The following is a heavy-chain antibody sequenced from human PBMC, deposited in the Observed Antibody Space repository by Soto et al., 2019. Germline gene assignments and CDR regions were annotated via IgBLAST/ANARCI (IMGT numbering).Heavy chain of an antibody. CDR3: AKGPEYDILTGCDY. J-gene: IGHJ4*02. D-gene: IGHD3-9*01. Sequence: EEQLLESGGGFVQPGESLRLSCAASGFTFSLSAMSWVRQDPGRGLDWVSSLSGGGSTTDYADSVKGRFTISRDNSKNTVHLQMNSLRAEDSAVYYCAKGPEYDILTGCDYWGQGALVTVSS. CDR1: GFTFSLSA. V-gene: IGHV3-23*01. CDR2: LSGGGSTT.